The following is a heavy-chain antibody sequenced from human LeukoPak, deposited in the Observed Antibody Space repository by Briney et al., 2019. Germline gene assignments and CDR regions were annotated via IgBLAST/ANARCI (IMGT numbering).Heavy chain of an antibody. V-gene: IGHV1-18*01. D-gene: IGHD3-10*01. J-gene: IGHJ6*02. CDR2: ISTYNGNT. CDR1: GYTFTSYG. Sequence: ASVKVSCKASGYTFTSYGISWVRQAPGQGLEWMGWISTYNGNTKYAQKVQGRVTMTTDTSTSTAYMELRSLRSDDTAVYYCARGEGKWFGELFGLYYGKDVWGQGTTVIVSS. CDR3: ARGEGKWFGELFGLYYGKDV.